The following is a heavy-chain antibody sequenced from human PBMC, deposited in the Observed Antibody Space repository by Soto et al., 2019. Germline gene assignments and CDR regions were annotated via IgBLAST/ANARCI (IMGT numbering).Heavy chain of an antibody. V-gene: IGHV3-23*01. CDR1: GFTFSSYA. D-gene: IGHD4-17*01. Sequence: GGSLRLSCAASGFTFSSYAMSWVRQAPGKGLEWVSAISGSGGSTYYADSVKGRFTISRDNSKNTLYLQMNSLRAEDTAVYYCAKAHEMTTVNILDYWGQGTLVNVSS. J-gene: IGHJ4*02. CDR3: AKAHEMTTVNILDY. CDR2: ISGSGGST.